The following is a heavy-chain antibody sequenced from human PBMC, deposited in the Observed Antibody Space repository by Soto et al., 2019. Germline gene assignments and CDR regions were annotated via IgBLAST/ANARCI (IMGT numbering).Heavy chain of an antibody. D-gene: IGHD5-12*01. V-gene: IGHV4-31*03. CDR1: GGSISSGGYY. Sequence: PSETLSRTCTGSGGSISSGGYYWSWIRQHAGKGLEWIGYIYYSGSTYYNPSLKSRVTISVDTSKNQFSLKLSSVTAADTAVYYCAKTLVHIVAAPKEYDAFDIWGQGTMVTVSS. CDR2: IYYSGST. CDR3: AKTLVHIVAAPKEYDAFDI. J-gene: IGHJ3*02.